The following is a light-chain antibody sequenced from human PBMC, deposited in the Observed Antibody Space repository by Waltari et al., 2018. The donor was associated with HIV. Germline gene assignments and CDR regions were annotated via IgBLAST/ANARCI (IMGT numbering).Light chain of an antibody. V-gene: IGKV1-39*01. CDR3: QQSYSAPET. CDR2: AAS. CDR1: QSISSY. Sequence: DIQMTQSPSSLSASVVDRVTITCRASQSISSYLNWYQQKPGKAPKLLIHAASSLQSGVPSRFSGSGSGTDFTLTINSLQPEDFATYYCQQSYSAPETFGQGTKLEIK. J-gene: IGKJ2*01.